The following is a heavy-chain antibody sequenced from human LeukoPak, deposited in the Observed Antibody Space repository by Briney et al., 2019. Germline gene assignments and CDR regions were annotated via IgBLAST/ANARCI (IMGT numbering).Heavy chain of an antibody. D-gene: IGHD3-22*01. CDR1: GYTFTSYY. Sequence: GASVKVSCKASGYTFTSYYMHWVRQAPGQGLEWMGIINPSGGSTGYAQKFQGRVTMTRDMSTSTVYMELSSLRSEDTAVYYCARGLMIARYFDYWGQGTLVTVSS. CDR2: INPSGGST. J-gene: IGHJ4*02. V-gene: IGHV1-46*01. CDR3: ARGLMIARYFDY.